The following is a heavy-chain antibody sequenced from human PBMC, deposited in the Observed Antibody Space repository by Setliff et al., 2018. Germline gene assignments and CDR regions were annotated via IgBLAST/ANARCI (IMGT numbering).Heavy chain of an antibody. Sequence: ASVKVSCKASGYTFSTYGLHWVRQAPGQGPEWMGWINANTGGTREVQKFQGRVTMTRDTSIDTAYMEVNRLTYDDTAVYYCAREVLSTVVAWDYWGQGTLVTVSS. CDR3: AREVLSTVVAWDY. CDR2: INANTGGT. V-gene: IGHV1-2*02. D-gene: IGHD4-17*01. J-gene: IGHJ4*02. CDR1: GYTFSTYG.